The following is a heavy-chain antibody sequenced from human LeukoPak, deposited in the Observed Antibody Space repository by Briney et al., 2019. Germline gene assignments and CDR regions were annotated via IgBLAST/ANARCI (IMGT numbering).Heavy chain of an antibody. V-gene: IGHV3-23*01. Sequence: GGSLRLSCVASGFTFSSYAMSWVRQAPGKGLEWVSAISSSGGNTYYADSVKGRFTISRDNAKNTLYLQMNSLRAEDTAVYYCAKRVATYYFDFWGQGTLVTVSS. CDR1: GFTFSSYA. CDR2: ISSSGGNT. J-gene: IGHJ4*02. CDR3: AKRVATYYFDF. D-gene: IGHD5-12*01.